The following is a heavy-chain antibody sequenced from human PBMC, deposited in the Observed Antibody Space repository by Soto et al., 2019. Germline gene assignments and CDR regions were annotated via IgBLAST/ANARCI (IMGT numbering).Heavy chain of an antibody. Sequence: SETLSLTCSVSGGSRPSYYANWIRQPPERGLACMGYIFYTGRTNYHSSLTSRVTISIDTSRKQFSLNLSSVTAADTAVYYCARVARVRAAAAYFDYRGQRSPVTVSA. CDR2: IFYTGRT. CDR1: GGSRPSYY. CDR3: ARVARVRAAAAYFDY. V-gene: IGHV4-59*01. D-gene: IGHD6-13*01. J-gene: IGHJ4*02.